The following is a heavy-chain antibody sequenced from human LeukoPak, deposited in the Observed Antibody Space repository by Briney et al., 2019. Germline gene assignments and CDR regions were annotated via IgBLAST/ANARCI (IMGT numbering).Heavy chain of an antibody. V-gene: IGHV3-23*01. D-gene: IGHD2-15*01. CDR3: AKDRTSIAVMVAATHALDY. Sequence: GGSLRLSCVASGFTFNNYAMSWVRQVSGKGLEWVSLISGSGSSTDYADSVQGRFTISRDTSKNTLYLQLNSLRAEDTAVYYCAKDRTSIAVMVAATHALDYWGQGTLVTVSS. CDR2: ISGSGSST. CDR1: GFTFNNYA. J-gene: IGHJ4*02.